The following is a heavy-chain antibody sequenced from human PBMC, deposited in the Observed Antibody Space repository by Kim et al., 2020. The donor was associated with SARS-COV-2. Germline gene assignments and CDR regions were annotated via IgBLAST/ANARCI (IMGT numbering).Heavy chain of an antibody. Sequence: SETLSLTCAVYGGSFSGYYWSWIRQPPGKGLEWIGEINHSGSTNYNPSLKSRVTISVDTSKNQFSLKLSSVTAADTAVYYCARARGTMVRGVPRCRIRWFDPWGQGTLVTVSS. D-gene: IGHD3-10*01. CDR2: INHSGST. J-gene: IGHJ5*02. CDR3: ARARGTMVRGVPRCRIRWFDP. CDR1: GGSFSGYY. V-gene: IGHV4-34*01.